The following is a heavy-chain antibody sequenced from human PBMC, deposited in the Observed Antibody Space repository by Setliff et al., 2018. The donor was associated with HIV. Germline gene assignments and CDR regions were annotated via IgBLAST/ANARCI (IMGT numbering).Heavy chain of an antibody. D-gene: IGHD1-7*01. J-gene: IGHJ6*03. V-gene: IGHV1-69*10. CDR1: GGTFRTYG. Sequence: SGKVSCKASGGTFRTYGVSWVRLAPGQGLEWMGGIVPVLNRADYAQRFHGRVTITADESTNTVYMELRSLTPEDTAIYYCARKAGTTLHYHYYYMDVWGKGTTVTAP. CDR2: IVPVLNRA. CDR3: ARKAGTTLHYHYYYMDV.